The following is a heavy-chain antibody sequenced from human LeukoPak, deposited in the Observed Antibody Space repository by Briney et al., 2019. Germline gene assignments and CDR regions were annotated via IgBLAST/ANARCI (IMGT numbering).Heavy chain of an antibody. Sequence: VASVKVSCKASGYTFTGYYMHWVRQAPGQGLEWMGWINPNSGGTNYAQKFQGRATMTRDTSISTAYMELSRLRSDDTAVYYCARDGMVRGVPGVDFDYWGQGTLVTVSS. V-gene: IGHV1-2*02. D-gene: IGHD3-10*01. J-gene: IGHJ4*02. CDR2: INPNSGGT. CDR1: GYTFTGYY. CDR3: ARDGMVRGVPGVDFDY.